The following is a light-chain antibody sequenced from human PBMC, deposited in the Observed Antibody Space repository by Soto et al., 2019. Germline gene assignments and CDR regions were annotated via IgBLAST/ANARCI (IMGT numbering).Light chain of an antibody. V-gene: IGKV1-5*01. J-gene: IGKJ1*01. CDR2: DAS. CDR1: QSISSW. Sequence: DIQMTPSSSPQSASVRERVKLHCRASQSISSWLAWHQQKPGKAPKLLIYDASNLANGVPSRFSGSGSGTEFTLTISSLQPDDFATYYCQQYNSYFWTFGQGTKVDI. CDR3: QQYNSYFWT.